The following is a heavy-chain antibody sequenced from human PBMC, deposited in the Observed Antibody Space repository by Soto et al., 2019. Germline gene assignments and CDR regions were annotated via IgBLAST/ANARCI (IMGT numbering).Heavy chain of an antibody. Sequence: SGPTLVNPTQTLTLTCTFSGFSLSTSGMRVSWIRQPPGKALEWIERIDWDDDKFYSTSLKTRLTISKDTSKNQVVLTMTNMDPVDTATYYCARQGYCSSTSCYGHAFDILGQGTMVTVSS. D-gene: IGHD2-2*01. J-gene: IGHJ3*02. V-gene: IGHV2-70*04. CDR1: GFSLSTSGMR. CDR3: ARQGYCSSTSCYGHAFDI. CDR2: IDWDDDK.